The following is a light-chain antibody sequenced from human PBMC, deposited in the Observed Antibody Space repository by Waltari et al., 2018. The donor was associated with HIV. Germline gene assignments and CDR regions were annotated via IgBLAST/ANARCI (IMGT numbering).Light chain of an antibody. V-gene: IGKV4-1*01. CDR3: QQYSDVPYT. CDR1: QSLLYISNNQNY. J-gene: IGKJ2*01. Sequence: DVVVTQSPDSLAVSLGERATLHCKSNQSLLYISNNQNYLAWYQQKAGQRPKLLIYRAYIRESGVPDRFSGSGSETDFTLTISSLQAEDVAVYYCQQYSDVPYTFGQGTKLEIK. CDR2: RAY.